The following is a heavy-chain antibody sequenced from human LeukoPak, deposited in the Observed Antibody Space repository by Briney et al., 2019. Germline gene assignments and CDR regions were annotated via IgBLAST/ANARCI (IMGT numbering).Heavy chain of an antibody. V-gene: IGHV3-21*01. J-gene: IGHJ4*02. CDR3: ARDAYYGSGSYDY. D-gene: IGHD3-10*01. CDR1: GFTFSDHY. Sequence: GGSLRLSCAASGFTFSDHYMNWVRQAPGKGLEWVSSISSSSSYIYYADSVKGRFTISRDNAKNSLYLQMNSLRAEDTAVYYCARDAYYGSGSYDYWGQGTLVTVSS. CDR2: ISSSSSYI.